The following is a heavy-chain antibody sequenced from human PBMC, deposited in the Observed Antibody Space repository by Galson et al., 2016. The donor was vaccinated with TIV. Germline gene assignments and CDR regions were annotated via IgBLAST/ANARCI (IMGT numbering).Heavy chain of an antibody. CDR2: THYTSKWNT. D-gene: IGHD1-7*01. Sequence: CAISGDSVSGNTAAWNWARQSPSRGLEWLGRTHYTSKWNTDYAVSVKGRIIIRPDTSMNQVSLQLSSVIPDDTAVYYCSRGNWNYGMGGAMDVWGRGTTVTVSS. CDR3: SRGNWNYGMGGAMDV. J-gene: IGHJ6*02. V-gene: IGHV6-1*01. CDR1: GDSVSGNTAA.